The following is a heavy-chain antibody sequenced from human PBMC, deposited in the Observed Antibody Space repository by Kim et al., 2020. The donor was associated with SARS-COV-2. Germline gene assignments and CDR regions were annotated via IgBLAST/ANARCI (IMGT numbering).Heavy chain of an antibody. Sequence: SVKVSCKASGGTFSSYAISWVRQAPGQGLEWMGGIIPIFGTANYAQKFQGRVTITADESTSTAYMELSSLRSEDTAVYYCAVGIAAAGRVADIWGQGTMVTVSS. CDR3: AVGIAAAGRVADI. V-gene: IGHV1-69*13. CDR2: IIPIFGTA. J-gene: IGHJ3*02. D-gene: IGHD6-13*01. CDR1: GGTFSSYA.